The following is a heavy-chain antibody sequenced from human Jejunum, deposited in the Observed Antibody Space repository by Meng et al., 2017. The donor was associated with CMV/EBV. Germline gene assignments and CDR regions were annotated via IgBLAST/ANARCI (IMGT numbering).Heavy chain of an antibody. J-gene: IGHJ4*02. V-gene: IGHV3-30*02. Sequence: SLSCAASAFTFSRSGMHWVRQAPGKGLEWVAFIRSDDRDKYYADSVKGRFTISSDNSKNILYLQMNSLRVEDTAVYYCAKDRVPEDWGQGTLVTVSS. CDR1: AFTFSRSG. CDR3: AKDRVPED. CDR2: IRSDDRDK.